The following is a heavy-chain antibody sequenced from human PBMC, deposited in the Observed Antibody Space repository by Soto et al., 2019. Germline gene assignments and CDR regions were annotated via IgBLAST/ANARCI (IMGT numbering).Heavy chain of an antibody. Sequence: QAQLQQWGAGLLKPSETLSLTCAVYGGSFSGYHWSWIRQPPGKGLEWIGEITHSGSTNYNPSLRSRVTISIDRSKNQFSLKLSSVTAADTAVYYCATGDSTWLVFYYHGMDVWGQGTTVTVSS. V-gene: IGHV4-34*01. D-gene: IGHD3-9*01. CDR3: ATGDSTWLVFYYHGMDV. J-gene: IGHJ6*02. CDR1: GGSFSGYH. CDR2: ITHSGST.